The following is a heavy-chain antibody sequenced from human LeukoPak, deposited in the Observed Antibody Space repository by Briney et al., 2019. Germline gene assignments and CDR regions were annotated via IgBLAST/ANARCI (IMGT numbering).Heavy chain of an antibody. J-gene: IGHJ4*02. D-gene: IGHD2-15*01. CDR1: GYTFTSYG. Sequence: ASVKVSCKASGYTFTSYGISWVRQAPEQGLEWMGWISAYNGNTNYAQKLQSRVTMTTDTSTSTAYMELRSLRSDDTAVYYCARHPWQLLFDYWGQGTLVTVSS. V-gene: IGHV1-18*01. CDR3: ARHPWQLLFDY. CDR2: ISAYNGNT.